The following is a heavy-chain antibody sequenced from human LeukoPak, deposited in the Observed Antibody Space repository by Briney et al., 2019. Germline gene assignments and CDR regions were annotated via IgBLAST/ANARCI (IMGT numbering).Heavy chain of an antibody. D-gene: IGHD2-15*01. J-gene: IGHJ4*02. V-gene: IGHV3-66*01. CDR2: IYSGGST. CDR1: GFTFSSNY. CDR3: ARDSRRILPSD. Sequence: PGGSLRLSCAASGFTFSSNYMSWVRQAPGKGLEWVSVIYSGGSTYYADSVKGRFTISRDNSKNTLYLQMNSLRAEDTAVYYCARDSRRILPSDWGQGTLVTVSS.